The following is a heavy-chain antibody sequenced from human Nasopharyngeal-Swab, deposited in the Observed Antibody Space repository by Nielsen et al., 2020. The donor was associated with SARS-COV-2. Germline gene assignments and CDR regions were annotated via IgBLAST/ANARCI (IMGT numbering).Heavy chain of an antibody. V-gene: IGHV3-33*01. D-gene: IGHD4-17*01. Sequence: SLNISCAASGFPFSSYGMHCFRQAPGKGLEWVAVIWYDGSNKYYADSVKGRFTIPRDNSKNTLYLQMNSLRAEDTAVYYCARENDYADEYYFDYWGQGTLVTVSS. J-gene: IGHJ4*02. CDR2: IWYDGSNK. CDR3: ARENDYADEYYFDY. CDR1: GFPFSSYG.